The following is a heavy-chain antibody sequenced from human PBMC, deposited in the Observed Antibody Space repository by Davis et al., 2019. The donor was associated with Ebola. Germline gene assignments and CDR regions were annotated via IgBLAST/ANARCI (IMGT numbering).Heavy chain of an antibody. CDR1: GSIFTTYY. CDR3: ARVAPLHGDFDY. Sequence: ASVKVSCQASGSIFTTYYVHWVRQAPGQGLEWMGVINPSSGSTTYAPKFEGRVSMTRDTSTSTLYMDLSSLRPDDQAVYYCARVAPLHGDFDYWGQGTLVTVSS. CDR2: INPSSGST. V-gene: IGHV1-46*01. J-gene: IGHJ4*02. D-gene: IGHD4-17*01.